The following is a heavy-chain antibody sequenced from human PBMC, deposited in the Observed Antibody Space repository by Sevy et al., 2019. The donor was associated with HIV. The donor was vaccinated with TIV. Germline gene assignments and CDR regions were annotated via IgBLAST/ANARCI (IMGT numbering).Heavy chain of an antibody. CDR2: ISASSSLI. V-gene: IGHV3-21*06. J-gene: IGHJ3*02. D-gene: IGHD3-22*01. CDR3: ARGIIMIVDTDHGAFDI. Sequence: GGSLRLSCAASGFTFNTYSMNWVRQAPGKGLEWVSSISASSSLIYSADSVKGRFTISRDNTKNSLYLQMNSLRAEDTVLYYCARGIIMIVDTDHGAFDIWGQGTMVTVSS. CDR1: GFTFNTYS.